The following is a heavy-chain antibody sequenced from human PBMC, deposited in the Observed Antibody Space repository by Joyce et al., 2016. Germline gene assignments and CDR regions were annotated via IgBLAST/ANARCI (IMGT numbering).Heavy chain of an antibody. CDR2: INPSVAT. J-gene: IGHJ5*01. Sequence: GLLKPSETLSLTCAVYGGSFSDYYWTWIRQPPGRGLEWIGEINPSVATNYNPSLKSRLIISADTSKNQFSLKLSSMTAADTAVYYCARGRKLSRITSTGIMITVDNWFDSWGQGTLVTVSS. CDR1: GGSFSDYY. CDR3: ARGRKLSRITSTGIMITVDNWFDS. V-gene: IGHV4-34*01. D-gene: IGHD3-16*01.